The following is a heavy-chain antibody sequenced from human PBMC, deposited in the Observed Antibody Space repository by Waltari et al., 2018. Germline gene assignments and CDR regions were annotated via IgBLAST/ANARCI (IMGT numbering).Heavy chain of an antibody. V-gene: IGHV4-34*01. CDR3: ARDPSGLSGSYGGNWFDP. Sequence: QVQLQQWGAGLLKPSETLSLTCAVYGGSFSGYYWSWIRQPPGKGLEWIGEINPSGSPNSNPPLKRRVTMSVDTSKNQFSLKLSSVTAADTAVYYCARDPSGLSGSYGGNWFDPWGQGTLVTVSS. J-gene: IGHJ5*02. D-gene: IGHD1-26*01. CDR2: INPSGSP. CDR1: GGSFSGYY.